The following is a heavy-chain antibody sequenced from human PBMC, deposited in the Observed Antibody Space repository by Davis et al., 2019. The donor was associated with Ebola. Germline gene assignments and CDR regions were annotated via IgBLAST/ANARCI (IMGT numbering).Heavy chain of an antibody. J-gene: IGHJ5*02. Sequence: PGGSLRLSCEASGFTFSTHWMHWVRQAPGKGLVRVSRIGSDGGSASYADSVKGRFTISRDNSKNTLYLQMHSLRGEDTAVYFCAKGLFCSSITCHEGGWFGPGGQGTLVTVSS. CDR1: GFTFSTHW. V-gene: IGHV3-74*01. CDR2: IGSDGGSA. D-gene: IGHD2-2*01. CDR3: AKGLFCSSITCHEGGWFGP.